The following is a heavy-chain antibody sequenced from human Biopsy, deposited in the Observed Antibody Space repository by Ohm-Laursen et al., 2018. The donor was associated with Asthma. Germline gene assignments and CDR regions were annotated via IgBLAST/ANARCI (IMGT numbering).Heavy chain of an antibody. D-gene: IGHD2-15*01. CDR2: INSVFGTT. V-gene: IGHV1-69*13. CDR1: GGTFNTYV. CDR3: ARKAGSCISRACYSLDF. J-gene: IGHJ4*02. Sequence: VKISCKPLGGTFNTYVIGWVRQAPGQGLEWMGGINSVFGTTTYTQKFQDRVTITADDSTSTVYMELSSLRSEDTAVYYCARKAGSCISRACYSLDFWGQGTLVTVSS.